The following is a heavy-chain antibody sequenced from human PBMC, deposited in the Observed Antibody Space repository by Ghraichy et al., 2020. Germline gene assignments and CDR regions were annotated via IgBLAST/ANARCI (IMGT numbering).Heavy chain of an antibody. Sequence: ETLSLTCAASGFTFSRHWMSWVRQAPGKGLEWVASIKSDRSDSFYLDSVKGRFTISRDNDENSVSLEMTSLRAEDTAVYYCARDPYGDYKYGGTDYWGRGTLVSVSS. J-gene: IGHJ4*02. V-gene: IGHV3-7*01. CDR2: IKSDRSDS. CDR1: GFTFSRHW. D-gene: IGHD4-17*01. CDR3: ARDPYGDYKYGGTDY.